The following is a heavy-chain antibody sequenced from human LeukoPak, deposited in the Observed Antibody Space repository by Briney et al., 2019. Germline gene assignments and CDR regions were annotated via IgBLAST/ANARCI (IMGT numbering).Heavy chain of an antibody. CDR3: ASLKNYYDSSGYLVTDAFDI. CDR1: RGTLSSYA. J-gene: IGHJ3*02. D-gene: IGHD3-22*01. CDR2: IIPILGTA. Sequence: GASVKVSCKASRGTLSSYAISWVRQAPGQGLEWMGGIIPILGTANYAQKFQGRVTITADEFTSTAYMELSSLRSEDTAVYYCASLKNYYDSSGYLVTDAFDIWGQGTMVTVSS. V-gene: IGHV1-69*13.